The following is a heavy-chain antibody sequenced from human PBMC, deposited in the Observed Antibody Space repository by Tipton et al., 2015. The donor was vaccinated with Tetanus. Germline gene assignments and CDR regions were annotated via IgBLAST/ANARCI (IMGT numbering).Heavy chain of an antibody. D-gene: IGHD2-2*01. J-gene: IGHJ4*02. Sequence: LRLSCTVSGDSVNNGGYYWGWIRQQPGKGLEWIGYIDYRGNTYYNPSLRRRVTFSFDTSENQFSLKLTSVTAADTAVYYCASDPALMGNFDYWGQGTLVTVSS. V-gene: IGHV4-31*03. CDR3: ASDPALMGNFDY. CDR2: IDYRGNT. CDR1: GDSVNNGGYY.